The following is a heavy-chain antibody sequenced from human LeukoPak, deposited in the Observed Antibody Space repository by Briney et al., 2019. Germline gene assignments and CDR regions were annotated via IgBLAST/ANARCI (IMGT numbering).Heavy chain of an antibody. D-gene: IGHD2-15*01. J-gene: IGHJ4*02. V-gene: IGHV3-48*04. CDR1: GFTFSSYW. CDR3: ARDRVSSTAGGRADY. CDR2: ISSSGNSR. Sequence: PGGSLRLSCAASGFTFSSYWMSWVRQAPGKGLEWVSYISSSGNSREYADSVKGRFTISRDNARDSLHLQMNSLRVEDTAVYYCARDRVSSTAGGRADYWGQGTLVTVSS.